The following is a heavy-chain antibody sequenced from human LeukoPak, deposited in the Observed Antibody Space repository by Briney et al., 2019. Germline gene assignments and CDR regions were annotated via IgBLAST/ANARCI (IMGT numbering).Heavy chain of an antibody. CDR1: GGSISSSSYF. CDR3: ARLPPRSGYFDY. J-gene: IGHJ4*02. D-gene: IGHD2-15*01. Sequence: SETLSLTCTVSGGSISSSSYFWSWIRQPPGKGLEWIGYIYYSGSTNYNPSLKSRVTISVDTSKNQFSLKLSSVTAADTAVYYCARLPPRSGYFDYWGQGTLVTVSS. V-gene: IGHV4-61*01. CDR2: IYYSGST.